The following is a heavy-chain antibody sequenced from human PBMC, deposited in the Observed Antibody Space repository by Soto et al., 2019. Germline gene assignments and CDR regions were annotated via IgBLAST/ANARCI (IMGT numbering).Heavy chain of an antibody. CDR1: GYTLTELS. CDR2: FDPEDGET. V-gene: IGHV1-24*01. CDR3: ATGVYYDSSGYPSLACFDP. Sequence: ASVKVSCKASGYTLTELSMHWVRQAPGKGLEWMGGFDPEDGETIYAQKFQGRVTMTEDTSTDTAYMELSSLRSEDTAVYYCATGVYYDSSGYPSLACFDPWGQGALVTVSS. D-gene: IGHD3-22*01. J-gene: IGHJ5*02.